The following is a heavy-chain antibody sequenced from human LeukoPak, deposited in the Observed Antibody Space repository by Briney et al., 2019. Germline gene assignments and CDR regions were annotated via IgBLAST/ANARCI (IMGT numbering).Heavy chain of an antibody. CDR1: GYTFTSYY. CDR3: ARATLSDYYFNC. V-gene: IGHV1-46*01. Sequence: ASVKVSCKESGYTFTSYYMHWVGQAPGQGLEWMGIINPSGGSTSYAQKFQVRVTMTRDTSTNTVYMELSSLRSEDTAVYFCARATLSDYYFNCWGQGTLVTVSS. J-gene: IGHJ4*02. CDR2: INPSGGST.